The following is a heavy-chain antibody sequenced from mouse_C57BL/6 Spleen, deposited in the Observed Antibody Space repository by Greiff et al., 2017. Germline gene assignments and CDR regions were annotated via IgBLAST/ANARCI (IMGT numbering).Heavy chain of an antibody. CDR1: GYSFTDYN. Sequence: VQLKQSGPELVKPGASVKISCKASGYSFTDYNMNWVKQSNGKSLEWIGVINPNYGTTSYNQKFKGKATLTVDQSSSTAYMQLNSLASEDSAVYYCARGRDYGKRYFDVWGTGTTVTVSS. V-gene: IGHV1-39*01. CDR2: INPNYGTT. D-gene: IGHD2-1*01. CDR3: ARGRDYGKRYFDV. J-gene: IGHJ1*03.